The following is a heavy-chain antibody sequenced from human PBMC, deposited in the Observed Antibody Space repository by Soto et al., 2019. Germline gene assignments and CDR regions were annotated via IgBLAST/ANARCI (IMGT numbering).Heavy chain of an antibody. CDR2: IYHSGST. D-gene: IGHD5-12*01. V-gene: IGHV4-59*08. CDR1: GGSISSYY. J-gene: IGHJ4*02. CDR3: ARQWGYNFDY. Sequence: SETLSLTCTVSGGSISSYYWSWVRQPPGKGLEWIGEIYHSGSTNYNPSLKSRVTISVDTSKNQFSLKLSSVTAADTAVYYCARQWGYNFDYWGQGTQVTVSS.